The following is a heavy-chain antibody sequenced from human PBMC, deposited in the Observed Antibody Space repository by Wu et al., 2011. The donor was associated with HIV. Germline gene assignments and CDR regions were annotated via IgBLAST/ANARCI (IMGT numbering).Heavy chain of an antibody. V-gene: IGHV1-2*02. CDR3: ARDSVIXAVAGETDY. J-gene: IGHJ4*02. D-gene: IGHD6-19*01. CDR1: GYTFSDFY. CDR2: INPNSGGT. Sequence: QVQLVQSGAEVKKPGASVKVSCKASGYTFSDFYIHWVRQAPGQGLEWMGWINPNSGGTSYAQKFQGRVTMTRDTSISTAYMELSRLRSDDTAMYYCARDSVIXAVAGETDYWGQGTLVTVSS.